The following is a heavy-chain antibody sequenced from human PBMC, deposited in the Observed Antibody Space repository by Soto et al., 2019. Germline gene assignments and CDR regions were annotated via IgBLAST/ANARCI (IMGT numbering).Heavy chain of an antibody. D-gene: IGHD5-12*01. CDR2: ISTYNGDT. CDR1: GYTFTRSG. J-gene: IGHJ6*02. V-gene: IGHV1-18*01. Sequence: VASVKVSCKASGYTFTRSGISWVRQAPGQGLEWMGWISTYNGDTNYAQTFQGRVTMTTDTSTSTVHMEVRSLRSDDTAVYYCAREGVAPYYYCGMDVWGQGTPVTVSS. CDR3: AREGVAPYYYCGMDV.